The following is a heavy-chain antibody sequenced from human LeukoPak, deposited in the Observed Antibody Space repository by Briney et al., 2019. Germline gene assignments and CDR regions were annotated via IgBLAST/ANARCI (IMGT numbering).Heavy chain of an antibody. CDR3: ASGYSYGYSGDY. Sequence: SVKASCKASGGTFSSYAISWVRQAPGQGLEWMGRIIPIFGTANYAQKFQGRVTITTDESTSTAYMELSSLRSEDTAVYYCASGYSYGYSGDYWGQGTLVTVSS. D-gene: IGHD5-18*01. V-gene: IGHV1-69*05. CDR2: IIPIFGTA. J-gene: IGHJ4*02. CDR1: GGTFSSYA.